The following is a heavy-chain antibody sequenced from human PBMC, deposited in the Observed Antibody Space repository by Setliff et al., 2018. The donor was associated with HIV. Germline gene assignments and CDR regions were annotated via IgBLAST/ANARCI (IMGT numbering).Heavy chain of an antibody. V-gene: IGHV4-61*02. CDR1: GGSINSGGYY. D-gene: IGHD3-22*01. CDR3: ARQAIFGYYDSSGYLDY. J-gene: IGHJ4*02. CDR2: IYTSGLT. Sequence: PSETLSLTCTVSGGSINSGGYYWVWIRQPALKGLEWIGRIYTSGLTNYNPSLKGRVTISVDTSKNQVSLKLSSVTASDTAVYYCARQAIFGYYDSSGYLDYWGQGTLVTVSS.